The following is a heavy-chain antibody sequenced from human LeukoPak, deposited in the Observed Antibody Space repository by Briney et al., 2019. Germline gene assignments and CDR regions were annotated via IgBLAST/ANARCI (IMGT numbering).Heavy chain of an antibody. J-gene: IGHJ4*02. V-gene: IGHV3-21*01. D-gene: IGHD1-26*01. CDR3: ARWVGDNLFDY. CDR2: IISSSRYI. Sequence: SMRLSRAASTFTFTSYCINCDRHLPGKLLEWVSSIISSSRYIYYADLVKGRFTISRENAKKSLYLQMNSLRAEDTAVYYCARWVGDNLFDYWGQGTLVTVSS. CDR1: TFTFTSYC.